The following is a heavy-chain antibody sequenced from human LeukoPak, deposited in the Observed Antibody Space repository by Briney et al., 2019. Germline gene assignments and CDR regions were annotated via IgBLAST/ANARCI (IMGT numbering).Heavy chain of an antibody. CDR3: ARSYYYDSSGYYSAFDI. J-gene: IGHJ3*02. D-gene: IGHD3-22*01. V-gene: IGHV1-2*06. CDR2: INPNSGGT. CDR1: GYTFTGYY. Sequence: ASVKVSCKASGYTFTGYYMHWVRQAPGQGLEWMGRINPNSGGTNYAQKFQGRVTMTRDTSISTAYMELSRQRSDDTAVYYCARSYYYDSSGYYSAFDIWGQGTMVTVSS.